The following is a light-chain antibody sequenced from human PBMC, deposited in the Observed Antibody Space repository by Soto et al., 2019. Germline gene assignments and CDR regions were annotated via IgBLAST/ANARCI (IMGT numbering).Light chain of an antibody. J-gene: IGKJ3*01. Sequence: EIVLTQSPATLSLSPGERATLSCRASQSVSSYLAWYQQKPGQAPRLLIYDASNRATGIPARFSGSGSGTDFTLTISSLEPEDFAVYYCQQRSNWPPETVTFGPGTKVDIK. CDR3: QQRSNWPPETVT. CDR1: QSVSSY. V-gene: IGKV3-11*01. CDR2: DAS.